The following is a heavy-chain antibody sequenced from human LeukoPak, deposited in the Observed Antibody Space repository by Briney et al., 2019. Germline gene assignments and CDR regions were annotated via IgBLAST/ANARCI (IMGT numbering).Heavy chain of an antibody. CDR1: GFTFSGYG. V-gene: IGHV3-30*02. D-gene: IGHD4/OR15-4a*01. Sequence: GGSLRLSCATSGFTFSGYGMHWVRQAPGKGLEWVGFIRYDGDNKNYADSVKGRFTISRDTSKNTLYLQMNSLIPEDTAIYYCARGGYGDTALDPWGQGTLVTVSS. J-gene: IGHJ5*02. CDR3: ARGGYGDTALDP. CDR2: IRYDGDNK.